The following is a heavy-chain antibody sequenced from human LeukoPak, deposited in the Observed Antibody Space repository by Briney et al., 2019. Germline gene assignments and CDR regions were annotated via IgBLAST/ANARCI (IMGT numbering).Heavy chain of an antibody. D-gene: IGHD6-13*01. Sequence: GGSLRLSCAASGFTFSSYAMHWVRQAPGKGLEWVAVISYDGSNKYYADFVKGRFTISRDNSKNTLYLQMNSLRAGDTAVYYCASVEYSSSWYPFDYWGQGTLVTVSS. CDR3: ASVEYSSSWYPFDY. CDR2: ISYDGSNK. V-gene: IGHV3-30*04. CDR1: GFTFSSYA. J-gene: IGHJ4*02.